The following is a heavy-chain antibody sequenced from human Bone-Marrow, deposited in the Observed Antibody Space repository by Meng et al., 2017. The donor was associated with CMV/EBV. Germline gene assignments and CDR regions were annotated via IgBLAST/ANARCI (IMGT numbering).Heavy chain of an antibody. CDR2: ISSSSSYI. V-gene: IGHV3-21*01. Sequence: GGSLRLSCAASGFTFSSYNMNWVRQAPGKGLEWVSSISSSSSYIYYADSVKGRFTISRDNAQNSLYLQMNSLRAEDTAVYYCARVGIAARLGWFDPWGQGTLVTVSS. J-gene: IGHJ5*02. D-gene: IGHD6-6*01. CDR1: GFTFSSYN. CDR3: ARVGIAARLGWFDP.